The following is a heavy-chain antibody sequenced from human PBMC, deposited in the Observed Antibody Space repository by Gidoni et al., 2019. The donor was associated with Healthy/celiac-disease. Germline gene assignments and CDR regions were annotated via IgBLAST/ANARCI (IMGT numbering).Heavy chain of an antibody. Sequence: QVQLVQSGAEVKKPGASVKVSCKASGYTFTSYDINWVRQATGQGLEWMGWMNPNSGNTGYAQKFQVRVTITRNTSISTAYMELSSLRSEDTAVYYCARMEHYDILTGYYRSDAFDIWGQGTMVTVSS. CDR1: GYTFTSYD. V-gene: IGHV1-8*03. D-gene: IGHD3-9*01. CDR3: ARMEHYDILTGYYRSDAFDI. J-gene: IGHJ3*02. CDR2: MNPNSGNT.